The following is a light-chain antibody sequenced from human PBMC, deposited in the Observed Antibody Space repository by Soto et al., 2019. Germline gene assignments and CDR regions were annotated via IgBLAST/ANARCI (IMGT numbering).Light chain of an antibody. CDR2: SAS. Sequence: QMTQSPSSLSASVGDSVTIPCRASQTVSKFVNWYQQKPGKVPDLLIYSASTLYSGVPSRFSGMGSWTEFTRTISNLQPEDFATYDCQQTYSLPRTFAQGTRLEIK. J-gene: IGKJ5*01. V-gene: IGKV1-39*01. CDR3: QQTYSLPRT. CDR1: QTVSKF.